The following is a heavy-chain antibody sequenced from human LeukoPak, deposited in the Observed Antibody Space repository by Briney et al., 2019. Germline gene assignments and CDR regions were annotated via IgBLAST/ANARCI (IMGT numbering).Heavy chain of an antibody. V-gene: IGHV1-46*01. Sequence: ASVKVSCKASGYTFTSYYMHWVRQAPGQGLEWMGIINPSGGSTSYAQKFQGRVTMTRDTSTSTVYMELSSLRSEDTAVYYCARTDPKGPIAAAGYYFDYWGQGTLVTVSS. D-gene: IGHD6-13*01. CDR1: GYTFTSYY. J-gene: IGHJ4*02. CDR3: ARTDPKGPIAAAGYYFDY. CDR2: INPSGGST.